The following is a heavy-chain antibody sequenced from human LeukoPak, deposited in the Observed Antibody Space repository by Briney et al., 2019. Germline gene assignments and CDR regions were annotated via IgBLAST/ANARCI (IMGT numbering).Heavy chain of an antibody. CDR3: AKSRGYCSSTSCYPPKYFDY. CDR1: GFSFSTYW. CDR2: IKTDGTYT. Sequence: GGSLRLSCAASGFSFSTYWMHWVRQAPGKGLVWVSRIKTDGTYTNYADSVKGRFTISRDNAKNTLSLQMNSLRAEDTAVYYCAKSRGYCSSTSCYPPKYFDYWGQGTLVTVSS. V-gene: IGHV3-74*01. D-gene: IGHD2-2*01. J-gene: IGHJ4*02.